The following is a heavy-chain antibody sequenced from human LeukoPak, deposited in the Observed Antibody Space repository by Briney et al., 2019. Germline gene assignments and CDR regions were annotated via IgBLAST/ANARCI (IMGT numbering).Heavy chain of an antibody. J-gene: IGHJ3*02. Sequence: GGSLRLSCAASGFSFSDYYMGWIRQAPGKGLDWVSFISSSSSGSTTYYADSVKGRFTISRDNSKNTLYLQMNSLRAEDTAVYYCANSGLDIVGATSVSPADAFDIWGQGTMVTVSS. CDR3: ANSGLDIVGATSVSPADAFDI. V-gene: IGHV3-11*01. CDR1: GFSFSDYY. CDR2: ISSSSSGSTT. D-gene: IGHD1-26*01.